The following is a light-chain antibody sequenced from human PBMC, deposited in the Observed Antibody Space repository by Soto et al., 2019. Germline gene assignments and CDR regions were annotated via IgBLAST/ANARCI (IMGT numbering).Light chain of an antibody. CDR3: QQYDEWPPNLS. V-gene: IGKV3-15*01. J-gene: IGKJ4*01. CDR1: QSVSTN. Sequence: EIVMTQSPATLSVSPGERATLSCRASQSVSTNLAWYQQKPGQAPRLLIYAASVRATGIPARFSGSGSGTEFTLTISSLQSEDFAVYYCQQYDEWPPNLSFGGGTKVEIK. CDR2: AAS.